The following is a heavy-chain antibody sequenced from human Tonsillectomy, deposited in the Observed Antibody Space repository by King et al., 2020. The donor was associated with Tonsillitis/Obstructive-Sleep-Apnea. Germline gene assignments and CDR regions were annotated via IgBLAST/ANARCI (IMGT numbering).Heavy chain of an antibody. V-gene: IGHV1-18*01. CDR3: ARGGYSSGYGY. J-gene: IGHJ4*02. Sequence: QLVQSGAEVIEPGASVKVSCKSSGYTFTTHDITWVRQAPGQGLEWMGWISTNNGRRKYAQKLRDRVTVTTDTSTNTAYMELRSLTSDDTAVYYCARGGYSSGYGYWGQGTLVTVSS. D-gene: IGHD5-18*01. CDR1: GYTFTTHD. CDR2: ISTNNGRR.